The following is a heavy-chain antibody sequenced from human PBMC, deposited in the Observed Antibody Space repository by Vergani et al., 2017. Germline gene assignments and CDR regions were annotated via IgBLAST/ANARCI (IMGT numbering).Heavy chain of an antibody. CDR1: GYTFTSYY. CDR2: INPSGGST. CDR3: AREGFYDYVWGSYRLRGGYYFDY. Sequence: QVQLVQSGAEVKKPGASVKVSCKASGYTFTSYYMHWVRQAPGQGLEWMGIINPSGGSTSYAQKFQGRVTITRDTYASTAYMELSSLRSEDTAVYYCAREGFYDYVWGSYRLRGGYYFDYWGQGTLVTVSS. V-gene: IGHV1-46*01. J-gene: IGHJ4*02. D-gene: IGHD3-16*02.